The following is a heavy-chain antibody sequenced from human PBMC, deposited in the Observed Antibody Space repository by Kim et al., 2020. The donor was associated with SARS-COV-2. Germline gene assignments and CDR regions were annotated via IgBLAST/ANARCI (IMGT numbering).Heavy chain of an antibody. CDR1: GFTVSSNY. J-gene: IGHJ4*02. CDR2: IYSGGST. V-gene: IGHV3-66*01. Sequence: GGSLRLSCAASGFTVSSNYMSWVRQAPGKGLEWVSVIYSGGSTYYADSVKGRFTISRDNSKNTLYLQMNSLRAEDTAVYYCARASSPQDDILTGYPDWGQGTLVTVSS. CDR3: ARASSPQDDILTGYPD. D-gene: IGHD3-9*01.